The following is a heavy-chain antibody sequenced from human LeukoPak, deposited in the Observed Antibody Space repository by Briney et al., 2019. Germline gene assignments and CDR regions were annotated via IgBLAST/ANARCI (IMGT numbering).Heavy chain of an antibody. CDR2: ITGSSSKI. CDR3: ATSNGHLDN. V-gene: IGHV3-48*02. CDR1: GFTFGIYS. J-gene: IGHJ4*02. D-gene: IGHD4-11*01. Sequence: PGGSLRLSCAASGFTFGIYSMNWVRQAPGKGLEWVSYITGSSSKIDYADSVRGRFTISRDNGKNSLYLQMNSLRDEDTAIYYCATSNGHLDNWGQGTLVTVSS.